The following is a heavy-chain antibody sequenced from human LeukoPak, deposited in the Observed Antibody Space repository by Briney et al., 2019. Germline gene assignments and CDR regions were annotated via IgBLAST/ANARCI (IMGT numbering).Heavy chain of an antibody. V-gene: IGHV3-7*01. Sequence: PGGSLRLSCAASGFTFSSYWMSWVRQAPGKGLEWVANIKQDGSEKYYVDSVKGRFTISRGNAKNSLYLQMNSLRAEDTAVYYCARDAYSSSWYLSFFDLWGRGTLVTVSS. J-gene: IGHJ2*01. CDR2: IKQDGSEK. CDR1: GFTFSSYW. CDR3: ARDAYSSSWYLSFFDL. D-gene: IGHD6-13*01.